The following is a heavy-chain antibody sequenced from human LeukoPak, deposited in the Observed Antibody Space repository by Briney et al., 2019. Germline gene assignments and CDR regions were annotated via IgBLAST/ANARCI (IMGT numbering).Heavy chain of an antibody. V-gene: IGHV4-39*07. Sequence: GSLRLSCAASGFTFSSYWMSWVRQPPGKGLEWIGSIYYSGSTYYNPSLKSRVTISVDTSKNQFSLKLSSVTAADTAVYYCARGPTRYYFDYWGQGTLVTVSS. J-gene: IGHJ4*02. CDR3: ARGPTRYYFDY. CDR1: GFTFSSYW. CDR2: IYYSGST.